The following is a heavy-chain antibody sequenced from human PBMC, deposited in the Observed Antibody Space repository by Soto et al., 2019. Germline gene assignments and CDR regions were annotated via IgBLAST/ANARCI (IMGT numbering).Heavy chain of an antibody. Sequence: EVQLVESGGAWVQPGGSLRLSCAASGFTFGNYWMTWVRQAPGKGLEWVANIDLDGNEKYYVDSVEGRFTISRDNAKNSRYLQMNSLRVEDTAVYYCAREAHGMDVWGHGTTVTVSS. CDR2: IDLDGNEK. J-gene: IGHJ6*02. CDR1: GFTFGNYW. V-gene: IGHV3-7*01. CDR3: AREAHGMDV.